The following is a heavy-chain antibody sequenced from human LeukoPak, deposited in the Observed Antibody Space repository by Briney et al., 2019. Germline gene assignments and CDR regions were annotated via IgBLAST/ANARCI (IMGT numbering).Heavy chain of an antibody. CDR2: MNPNSGNT. V-gene: IGHV1-8*01. CDR1: GYTFTSYD. J-gene: IGHJ6*02. Sequence: GASVKVSCKASGYTFTSYDINWVRQATGQGLEWMGWMNPNSGNTGYAQKFQGRVTMTRNTSISTAYMELSSLRSEDTAVYYCARVRPWLLLDCYYYGMDVWGQGTTVTDSS. D-gene: IGHD3-22*01. CDR3: ARVRPWLLLDCYYYGMDV.